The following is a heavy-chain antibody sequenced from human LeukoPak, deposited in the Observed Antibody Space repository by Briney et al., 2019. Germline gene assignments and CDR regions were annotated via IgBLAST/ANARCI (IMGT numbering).Heavy chain of an antibody. CDR3: ARGCCSVSGLYFEF. CDR2: INKDGSGT. Sequence: GGSLRLSCAASGYTFSNYFMGWVRQAPGKGLEWVANINKDGSGTSYADSVKGRFTISRDNAKNSLYLQMNGLRVEDTAVYYCARGCCSVSGLYFEFWGQGSLVTVSS. J-gene: IGHJ4*02. D-gene: IGHD3-9*01. V-gene: IGHV3-7*03. CDR1: GYTFSNYF.